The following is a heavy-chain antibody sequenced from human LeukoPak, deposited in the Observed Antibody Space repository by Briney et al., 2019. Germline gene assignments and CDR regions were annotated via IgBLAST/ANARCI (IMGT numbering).Heavy chain of an antibody. CDR1: GYTFTNYG. CDR3: ARDGYYDSSGYYGHFDY. J-gene: IGHJ4*02. Sequence: ASVKVSCKASGYTFTNYGISWVRQAPGQGLEWMGWISVYNGNTNYAQRLQGRVTMTTDTSTNTAYMELRSLKSDDTAVYYCARDGYYDSSGYYGHFDYWGQGRLVTVCS. D-gene: IGHD3-22*01. V-gene: IGHV1-18*01. CDR2: ISVYNGNT.